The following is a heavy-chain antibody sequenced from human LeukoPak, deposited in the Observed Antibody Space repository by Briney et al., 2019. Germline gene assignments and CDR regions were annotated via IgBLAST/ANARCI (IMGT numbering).Heavy chain of an antibody. J-gene: IGHJ4*02. CDR1: GGSISSYY. CDR3: ARGPVGYDILTGYFDY. V-gene: IGHV4-59*01. CDR2: IYYSGST. Sequence: SETLSLTCTVSGGSISSYYWSWIRQPPGKGLEWIGYIYYSGSTNYNPSLKSRVAISVDTSKNQFSLKLSSVTAADTAVYYCARGPVGYDILTGYFDYWGQGTLVTVSS. D-gene: IGHD3-9*01.